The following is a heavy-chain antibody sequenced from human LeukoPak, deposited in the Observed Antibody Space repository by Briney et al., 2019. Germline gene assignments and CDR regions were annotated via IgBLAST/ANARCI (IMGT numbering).Heavy chain of an antibody. CDR1: GFTFSSES. V-gene: IGHV3-21*01. Sequence: GGSQRLSCAASGFTFSSESMNWVRQAPGKGLEWVSSISSSSDYIYYADSVKGRFTISRDNAKNSLSLQMNSLRAEDTAVYYCARAAVYGDYRCFDYWGQGTLVTVSS. CDR3: ARAAVYGDYRCFDY. J-gene: IGHJ4*02. D-gene: IGHD4-17*01. CDR2: ISSSSDYI.